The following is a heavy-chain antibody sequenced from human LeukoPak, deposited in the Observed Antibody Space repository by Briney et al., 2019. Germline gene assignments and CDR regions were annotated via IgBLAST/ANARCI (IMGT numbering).Heavy chain of an antibody. CDR3: ARGIVGATAKFDY. V-gene: IGHV3-11*04. CDR2: NSGSGSVI. CDR1: GFTFSDYY. J-gene: IGHJ4*02. Sequence: GGSLRLSCAASGFTFSDYYMSWIRQPPGKGLEWVSFNSGSGSVIQYADSVKGRFTISRDNAKNSLYLQMNSLRAEETAVYYCARGIVGATAKFDYWGQGTLVTVSS. D-gene: IGHD1-26*01.